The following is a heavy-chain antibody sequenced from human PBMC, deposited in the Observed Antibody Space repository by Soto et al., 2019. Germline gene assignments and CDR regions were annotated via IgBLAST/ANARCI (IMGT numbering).Heavy chain of an antibody. V-gene: IGHV3-23*01. CDR2: ISCSGGST. J-gene: IGHJ4*02. D-gene: IGHD2-15*01. CDR3: ARAIVGYGSGGSCSGYFDY. CDR1: GFTFSSYA. Sequence: EVQLLESGGGLVQPGGSLRLSCAASGFTFSSYAMSWVRQAPGKGLEWVSAISCSGGSTYYADSVKGRYTISRDNSKNTLYLSMNSLRAEDRAVYYCARAIVGYGSGGSCSGYFDYWGKGTLVTVSS.